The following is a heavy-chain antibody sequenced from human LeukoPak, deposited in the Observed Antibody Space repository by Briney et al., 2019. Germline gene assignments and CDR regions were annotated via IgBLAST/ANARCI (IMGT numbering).Heavy chain of an antibody. CDR2: IYTSGST. J-gene: IGHJ4*02. D-gene: IGHD6-13*01. CDR1: GGSISSYY. Sequence: SETLSLTCTVSGGSISSYYWSWIRQPAGKGLEWIGRIYTSGSTNYNPSLKSRVTMSVDTSKNQFSLKLISVTAADTAVYYCAREDRVSPSFDYWGQGTLVTVSS. V-gene: IGHV4-4*07. CDR3: AREDRVSPSFDY.